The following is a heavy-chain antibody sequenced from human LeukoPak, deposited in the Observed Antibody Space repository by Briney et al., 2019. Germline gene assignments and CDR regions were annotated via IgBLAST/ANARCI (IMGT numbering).Heavy chain of an antibody. D-gene: IGHD3-16*01. CDR3: ARRGTPYYYYYMDV. J-gene: IGHJ6*03. CDR1: GGSINTYY. V-gene: IGHV4-59*08. Sequence: SESLSLTCTVFGGSINTYYWSWIRQSPGKGLEFIGYIYSSYNTYYKPSLKIRVVISIDPSKSQFSRKMNSVTAADTAVYYCARRGTPYYYYYMDVWGKGTTVTVSS. CDR2: IYSSYNT.